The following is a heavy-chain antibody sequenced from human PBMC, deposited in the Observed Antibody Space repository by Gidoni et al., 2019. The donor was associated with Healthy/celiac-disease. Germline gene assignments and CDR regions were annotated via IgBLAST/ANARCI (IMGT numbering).Heavy chain of an antibody. CDR1: GFTFSSYA. D-gene: IGHD2-21*02. CDR2: ISYDGSNK. Sequence: QVQLVESGGGVVQPGRSLRLPCAASGFTFSSYATHWVRQAPGKGLEWVAVISYDGSNKYYADSVKGRFTISRDNSKNTLYLQMNSLRAEDTAVYYCARGVVTYFDYWGQGTLVTVSS. J-gene: IGHJ4*02. V-gene: IGHV3-30-3*01. CDR3: ARGVVTYFDY.